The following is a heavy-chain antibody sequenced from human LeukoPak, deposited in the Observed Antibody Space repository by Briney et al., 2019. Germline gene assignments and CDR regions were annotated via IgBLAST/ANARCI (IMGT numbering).Heavy chain of an antibody. CDR1: GFTFSSYS. Sequence: GGSLRLSCAASGFTFSSYSMNWVRQAPGKGLEWVSSISSSSSNIYYADSVKGRFTISRDNAKNSLYLQMNSLRVEDTAVYYCAKVGASGSSNWFDPWGQGTLVTVSS. J-gene: IGHJ5*02. CDR2: ISSSSSNI. CDR3: AKVGASGSSNWFDP. V-gene: IGHV3-21*01. D-gene: IGHD3-10*01.